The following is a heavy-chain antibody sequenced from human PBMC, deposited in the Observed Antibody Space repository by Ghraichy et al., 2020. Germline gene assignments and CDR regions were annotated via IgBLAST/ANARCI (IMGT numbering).Heavy chain of an antibody. CDR1: GYSISSGYY. V-gene: IGHV4-38-2*02. J-gene: IGHJ6*02. CDR3: ARDGAGKYSSSPGPDYYYYGMDV. D-gene: IGHD6-6*01. Sequence: SQTLSLTCAVSGYSISSGYYWGWIRQPPGKGLEWIGSIYHSGSTYYNPSLKSRVTISVDTSKNQFSLKLSPVTAADTAVYYCARDGAGKYSSSPGPDYYYYGMDVWGQGTTVTVSS. CDR2: IYHSGST.